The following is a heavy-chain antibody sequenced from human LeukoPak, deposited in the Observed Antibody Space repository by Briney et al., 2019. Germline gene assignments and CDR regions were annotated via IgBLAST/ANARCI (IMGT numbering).Heavy chain of an antibody. CDR2: IYYSGST. Sequence: SETLSLTCTVSGGSISSSSYYWGWIRQPPGKGLEWIGSIYYSGSTYYNPSLKSRVTISVDMSKTQFSLKLSSVTAADTAVYYCARYSSGSYYYSGMDVWGQGTTVTVSS. CDR1: GGSISSSSYY. V-gene: IGHV4-39*07. CDR3: ARYSSGSYYYSGMDV. D-gene: IGHD5-18*01. J-gene: IGHJ6*02.